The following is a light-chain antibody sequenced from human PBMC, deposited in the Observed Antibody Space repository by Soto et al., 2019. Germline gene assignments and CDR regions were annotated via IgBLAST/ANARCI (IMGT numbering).Light chain of an antibody. V-gene: IGKV1-27*01. J-gene: IGKJ3*01. CDR3: QKYNGAPFT. CDR2: TAS. CDR1: QGIANY. Sequence: DIQMTQSPSSLSASVGDRVTITCRASQGIANYLAWYQQKPGKVPKLLLYTASTLEPGVPSRFSGSGFGTDFTLSISSLQPEDFATYYCQKYNGAPFTFGPGTKVDIK.